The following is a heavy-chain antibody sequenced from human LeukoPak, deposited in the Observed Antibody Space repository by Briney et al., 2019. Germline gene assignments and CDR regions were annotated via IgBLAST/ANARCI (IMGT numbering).Heavy chain of an antibody. CDR1: GFTFSGYW. D-gene: IGHD2-2*01. V-gene: IGHV3-7*01. J-gene: IGHJ5*02. Sequence: GGPLRLSCAASGFTFSGYWMSWVRQAPGKGLEWVANINQDGSEKYYVDSVKGRFTISRDNAKNSLYLQMNSLRAEDTAVYYCARGRRVPAAMGNWFDPWGQGTLVTVSS. CDR2: INQDGSEK. CDR3: ARGRRVPAAMGNWFDP.